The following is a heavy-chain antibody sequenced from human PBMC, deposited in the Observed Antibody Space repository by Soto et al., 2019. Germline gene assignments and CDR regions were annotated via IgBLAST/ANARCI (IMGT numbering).Heavy chain of an antibody. CDR1: AYTFTSPC. V-gene: IGHV1-18*01. CDR2: ISAYNGNT. J-gene: IGHJ4*02. CDR3: ASSKSKSDLNIC. D-gene: IGHD3-3*01. Sequence: APVKLSRKASAYTFTSPCVSCVRQAPGQGIEWMGWISAYNGNTNYAQKLQGRVTMTTDTSTSTAYMELRSLRSDDTAVYYCASSKSKSDLNICWGQGTLVTVSS.